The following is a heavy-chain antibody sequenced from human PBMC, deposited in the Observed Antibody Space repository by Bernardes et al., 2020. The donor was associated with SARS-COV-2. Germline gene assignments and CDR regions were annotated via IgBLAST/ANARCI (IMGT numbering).Heavy chain of an antibody. D-gene: IGHD2-2*01. CDR3: ASASVRDCSRTSCQFRYYGMDV. J-gene: IGHJ6*02. Sequence: VSEKVSCKASGYTFTSYGIIWVRLDPGQGLEWMGWISAYNGNTNYAQKLQGRVTMTTDTSTSTAYMALRSLISDDTAVYYCASASVRDCSRTSCQFRYYGMDVWGQGTTVT. CDR1: GYTFTSYG. CDR2: ISAYNGNT. V-gene: IGHV1-18*04.